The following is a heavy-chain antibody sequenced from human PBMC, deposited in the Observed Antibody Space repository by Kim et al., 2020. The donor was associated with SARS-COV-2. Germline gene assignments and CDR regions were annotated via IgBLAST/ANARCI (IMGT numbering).Heavy chain of an antibody. CDR3: ARAWGVASITGHLYYYAMDV. J-gene: IGHJ6*02. V-gene: IGHV1-18*01. CDR2: IAPHNGNT. Sequence: ASVKVSCKTSGYTFTNYGLIWVRQAPGQGLEWMGWIAPHNGNTNYAQKLQGRVTMTTDTSTTTVHMELASLRPDDTAVYYCARAWGVASITGHLYYYAMDVWGQGTAGTVSS. D-gene: IGHD5-12*01. CDR1: GYTFTNYG.